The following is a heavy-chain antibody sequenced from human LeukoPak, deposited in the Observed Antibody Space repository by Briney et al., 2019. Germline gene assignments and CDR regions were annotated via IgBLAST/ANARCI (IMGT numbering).Heavy chain of an antibody. J-gene: IGHJ6*02. CDR2: TSYDGSNK. CDR1: GFTFSSYG. CDR3: AKDYYDSSGYYYYYYGMDV. D-gene: IGHD3-22*01. V-gene: IGHV3-30*18. Sequence: PGRSLRLSCAASGFTFSSYGMHWVRQAPGKGLEWVAVTSYDGSNKYYADSVKGRFTISRDNSKNTLYLQMNSLRAEDMAVYYCAKDYYDSSGYYYYYYGMDVWGQGTTVTVSS.